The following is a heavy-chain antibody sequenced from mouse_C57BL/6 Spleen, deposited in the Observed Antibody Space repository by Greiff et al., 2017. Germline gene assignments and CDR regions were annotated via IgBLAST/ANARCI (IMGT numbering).Heavy chain of an antibody. D-gene: IGHD2-3*01. Sequence: QVQLQQSGAELVKPGASVKMSCKASGYTFTTYPIEWMKQNHGKSLEWIGNFHPYNDDTKYNEKFKGKATLTVEKSSSTVYLELSRLTSDDSAVYYCARGSMGYDGYYGYAMDYWGQGTSVTVSS. V-gene: IGHV1-47*01. CDR2: FHPYNDDT. CDR1: GYTFTTYP. CDR3: ARGSMGYDGYYGYAMDY. J-gene: IGHJ4*01.